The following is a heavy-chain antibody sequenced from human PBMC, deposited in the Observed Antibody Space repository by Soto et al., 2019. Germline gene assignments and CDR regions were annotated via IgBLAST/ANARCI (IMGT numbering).Heavy chain of an antibody. V-gene: IGHV1-18*01. CDR2: ISAYNGNT. Sequence: ASVKVSCKASGYTFTSYGISWVRQAPGQGLEWMGWISAYNGNTNYAQKLQGRVTMTTDTSTSTAYMELRSLRSDDTAVYYCATLPTIYSKWGMDVWGKGTTVTVSS. D-gene: IGHD4-4*01. J-gene: IGHJ6*03. CDR1: GYTFTSYG. CDR3: ATLPTIYSKWGMDV.